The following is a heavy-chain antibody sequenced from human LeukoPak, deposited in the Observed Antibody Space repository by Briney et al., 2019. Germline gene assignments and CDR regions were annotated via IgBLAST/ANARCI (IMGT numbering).Heavy chain of an antibody. Sequence: PGGSLRLSCAASGFTFSSYSMNWVRQAPGKGLEWVSSISSSSSYIYYADSVKGRFTISRDNAKNSLYLQMNSLRAEDTAVYYCAREEVGTAMADYWGQGTLVTVSS. CDR2: ISSSSSYI. V-gene: IGHV3-21*01. J-gene: IGHJ4*02. D-gene: IGHD5-18*01. CDR3: AREEVGTAMADY. CDR1: GFTFSSYS.